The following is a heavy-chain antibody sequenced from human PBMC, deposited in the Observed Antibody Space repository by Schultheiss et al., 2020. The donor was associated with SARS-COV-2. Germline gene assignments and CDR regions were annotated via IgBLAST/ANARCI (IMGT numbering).Heavy chain of an antibody. CDR3: AKVPGSGSYLLYYFDY. J-gene: IGHJ4*02. D-gene: IGHD3-10*01. CDR2: ISGSGGST. Sequence: GGSPRLSCAASGFTFSSYAMSWVRQAPGKGLEWVSAISGSGGSTYYADSVKGRFTISRDNSKNTLYLQMNSLRAEDTAVYYCAKVPGSGSYLLYYFDYWGQGTLVTVSS. V-gene: IGHV3-23*01. CDR1: GFTFSSYA.